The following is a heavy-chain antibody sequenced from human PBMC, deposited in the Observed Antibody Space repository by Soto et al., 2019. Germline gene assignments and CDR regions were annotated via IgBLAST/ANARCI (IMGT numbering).Heavy chain of an antibody. V-gene: IGHV3-72*01. CDR3: ARGGQEHSKNDFIDD. J-gene: IGHJ4*02. Sequence: EVQLVESGGGLVQPGGSLRVSCVVSGFTLSDYYMDWVRQAPGKGLEWIGRTRSKPKGYSTEYAASVKGRFTISRDESGSSLFLQMNSLETDDTAVYYWARGGQEHSKNDFIDDWGQGTLVTVSS. CDR1: GFTLSDYY. D-gene: IGHD1-1*01. CDR2: TRSKPKGYST.